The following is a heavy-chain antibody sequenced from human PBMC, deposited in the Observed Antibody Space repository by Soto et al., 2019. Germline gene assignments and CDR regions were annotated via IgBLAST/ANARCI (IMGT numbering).Heavy chain of an antibody. Sequence: QLQLQESGPGLVKPSETLSLTCTVSGGSISSSTYHWAWIRQPPGKGLEWIASIYYTGTTYYSPSLKSRVSISVDTSKNHFSLNMSSVTAADTAVYYCSRERESASEHWGQGTLVTVSS. J-gene: IGHJ4*02. V-gene: IGHV4-39*02. CDR2: IYYTGTT. CDR1: GGSISSSTYH. CDR3: SRERESASEH.